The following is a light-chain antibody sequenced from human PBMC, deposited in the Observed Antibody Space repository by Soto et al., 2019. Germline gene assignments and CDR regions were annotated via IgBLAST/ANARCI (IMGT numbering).Light chain of an antibody. CDR2: GAT. J-gene: IGKJ1*01. CDR1: QNVLSD. Sequence: EILLTQSPATLSVSPVETATLSCRASQNVLSDLAWYQQKPGQAPRLLVYGATTRATDAPAKFRGSGSGTEFSLTISSLQSEDFATYYCQQYRSWPRTFGQGSKVEI. CDR3: QQYRSWPRT. V-gene: IGKV3-15*01.